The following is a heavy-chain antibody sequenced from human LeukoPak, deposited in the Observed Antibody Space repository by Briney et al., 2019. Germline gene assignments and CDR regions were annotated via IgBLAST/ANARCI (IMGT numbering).Heavy chain of an antibody. V-gene: IGHV5-10-1*01. CDR3: ARHAGRGDAFDI. Sequence: GASLLISCKGSGYSFTSYWISWVRQLPGRGLEWMGTVDPTDSYSTYSPSFQGHVTISADKSISTAYLQWSSLKASDTAMYSCARHAGRGDAFDIWGQGTMVTVSS. D-gene: IGHD3-10*01. CDR1: GYSFTSYW. J-gene: IGHJ3*02. CDR2: VDPTDSYS.